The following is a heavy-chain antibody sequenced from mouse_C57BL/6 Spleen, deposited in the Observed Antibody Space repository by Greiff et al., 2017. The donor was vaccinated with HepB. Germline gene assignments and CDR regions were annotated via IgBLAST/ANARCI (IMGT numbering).Heavy chain of an antibody. CDR1: GFNIKDDY. CDR3: TAQFYYGSRASWFAY. D-gene: IGHD1-1*01. CDR2: IDPENGDT. Sequence: EVKLVESGAELVRPGASVKLSCTASGFNIKDDYMHWVKQRPEQGLEWIGWIDPENGDTEYATKFQGKATITADTSSNTAYLQLSSLTSEDTAVYYCTAQFYYGSRASWFAYWGQGTLVTVSA. V-gene: IGHV14-4*01. J-gene: IGHJ3*01.